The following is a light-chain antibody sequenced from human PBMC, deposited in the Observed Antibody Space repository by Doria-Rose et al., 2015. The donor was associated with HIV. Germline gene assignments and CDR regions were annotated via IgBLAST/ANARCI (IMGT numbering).Light chain of an antibody. CDR3: QQYYTTPMYT. CDR2: GAS. V-gene: IGKV1-NL1*01. Sequence: DIQVTQSPSSLSASVGDRVTITCRASQDISNSLAWYQQIPGKAPKLLVYGASRLETGVPSSFSGSGSGTDYTLTISSLQPEDFATYYCQQYYTTPMYTGGQGTKLESK. J-gene: IGKJ2*01. CDR1: QDISNS.